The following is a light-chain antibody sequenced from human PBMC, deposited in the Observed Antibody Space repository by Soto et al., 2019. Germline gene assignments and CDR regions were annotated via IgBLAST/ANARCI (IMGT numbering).Light chain of an antibody. J-gene: IGKJ5*01. V-gene: IGKV1-16*01. Sequence: DIQMTQSPSSLSASVGDRVTIICRASQNINSYLAWFQQKPWKAPKSLIYDATSLQSGVPSRFSGSESGTDFSLTISSLQPADAAPYYCQQYEIYIHSFG. CDR3: QQYEIYIHS. CDR1: QNINSY. CDR2: DAT.